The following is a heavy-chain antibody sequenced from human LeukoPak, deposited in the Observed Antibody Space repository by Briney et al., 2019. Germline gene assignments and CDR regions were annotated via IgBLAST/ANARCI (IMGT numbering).Heavy chain of an antibody. CDR2: ISYDGSNR. J-gene: IGHJ4*02. D-gene: IGHD2-15*01. V-gene: IGHV3-30-3*01. CDR1: GFTFSSYA. CDR3: ARDSCRGGNCYLGFDY. Sequence: GGSLRLSCAASGFTFSSYAVHWVRQAPGKGLEWVAVISYDGSNRYNADSVKGRFTISRDTSKNTLYLQMNSLRAEDTAVYYCARDSCRGGNCYLGFDYWGQGTLVTASS.